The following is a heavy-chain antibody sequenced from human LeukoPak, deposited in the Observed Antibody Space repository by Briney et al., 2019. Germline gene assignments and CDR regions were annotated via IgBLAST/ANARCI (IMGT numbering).Heavy chain of an antibody. CDR2: ISYDGSNK. CDR1: GFTFSSYG. Sequence: PGGSLSLSCAASGFTFSSYGMHWVRQPPGKGLEWVAVISYDGSNKYYADFVKGRFTISRANSKNTLYLQMNSLRAEDTAVYYCDNKRGLSCYFVYWGAGTLVTVSS. V-gene: IGHV3-30*03. CDR3: DNKRGLSCYFVY. J-gene: IGHJ4*02. D-gene: IGHD3-9*01.